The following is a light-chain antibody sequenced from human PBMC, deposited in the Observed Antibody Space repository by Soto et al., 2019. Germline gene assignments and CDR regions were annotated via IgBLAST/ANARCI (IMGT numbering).Light chain of an antibody. Sequence: DIQMTQSPSTLSASVGDRVTITCRASQSVSSFLVWFQQKPGKAPKLLVYGDSNLEIGVPPRFSGSGSETEFTLTSSSLQPDDFATYFCKHYKHVPWTFGQGTKVEMK. J-gene: IGKJ1*01. V-gene: IGKV1-5*01. CDR2: GDS. CDR3: KHYKHVPWT. CDR1: QSVSSF.